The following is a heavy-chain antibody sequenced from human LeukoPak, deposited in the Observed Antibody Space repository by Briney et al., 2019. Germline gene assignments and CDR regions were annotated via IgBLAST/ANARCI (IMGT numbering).Heavy chain of an antibody. Sequence: PGGSLRLSCAASGFTFSSYWMSWVRQAPGKGLEWVANIKQDGSEKYYVDSVKGRFTISRDNAKNSLYLQMNSLRAEDTAVYYCARETVRGVEYYFDYWGQGTLVTVSS. D-gene: IGHD3-10*01. CDR1: GFTFSSYW. V-gene: IGHV3-7*01. CDR2: IKQDGSEK. CDR3: ARETVRGVEYYFDY. J-gene: IGHJ4*02.